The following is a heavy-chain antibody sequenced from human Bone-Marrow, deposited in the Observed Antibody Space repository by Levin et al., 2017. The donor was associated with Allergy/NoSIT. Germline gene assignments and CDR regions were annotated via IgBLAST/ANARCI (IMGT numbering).Heavy chain of an antibody. D-gene: IGHD3-10*01. Sequence: GESLKISCVASGFTFSGYAMGWVRQAPGKGLEWVSTVSHSGATTYYNPSLKGRLTISVDTFKNRFSLMLRSVTAADTATYYCARDLKPYYYGGGQFDPWGQGTLVTVSS. V-gene: IGHV3-23*02. J-gene: IGHJ5*02. CDR3: ARDLKPYYYGGGQFDP. CDR1: GFTFSGYA. CDR2: VSHSGATT.